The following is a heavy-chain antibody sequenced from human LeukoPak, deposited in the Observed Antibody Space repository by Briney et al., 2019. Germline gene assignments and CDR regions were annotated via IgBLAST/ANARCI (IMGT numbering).Heavy chain of an antibody. D-gene: IGHD5-12*01. CDR3: ARVGVVATSLDY. J-gene: IGHJ4*02. CDR2: IKQDGSEK. Sequence: GGSLRLSCAASGFTFSSYWLSWVRQAPGKGLEGVANIKQDGSEKYYVDSVKGRFTISRDNAKNSLYLQMNSLRAEDTAVYYCARVGVVATSLDYWSQGTLVTVSS. V-gene: IGHV3-7*03. CDR1: GFTFSSYW.